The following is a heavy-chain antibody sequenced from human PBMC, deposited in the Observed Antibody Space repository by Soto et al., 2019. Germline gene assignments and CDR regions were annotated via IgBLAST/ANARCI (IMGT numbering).Heavy chain of an antibody. CDR2: IYYSGST. D-gene: IGHD3-22*01. V-gene: IGHV4-31*03. Sequence: SETLSLTCTVSGGSISSGGYYWSWIRQHPGKGLEWIGYIYYSGSTYYNPSLKSRVTISVDTSKNQFSLKLSSVTAADTAVYYCARGSARSGYYYDWGQGTLVTVSS. CDR3: ARGSARSGYYYD. CDR1: GGSISSGGYY. J-gene: IGHJ4*02.